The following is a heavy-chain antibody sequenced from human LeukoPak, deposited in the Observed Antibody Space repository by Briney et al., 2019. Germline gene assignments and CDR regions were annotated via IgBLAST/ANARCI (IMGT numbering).Heavy chain of an antibody. V-gene: IGHV4-39*01. CDR1: GGSIRSNSYY. Sequence: TSETLSLTCTVSGGSIRSNSYYWGWIRQPSGKELEWIGSIYFSGNTYYNPSLKSRVTISVDTSKNQFSLKLSSVTAADTAVYYCATGSSRYYYYMDVWGKGTTVTVSS. J-gene: IGHJ6*03. D-gene: IGHD3-10*01. CDR3: ATGSSRYYYYMDV. CDR2: IYFSGNT.